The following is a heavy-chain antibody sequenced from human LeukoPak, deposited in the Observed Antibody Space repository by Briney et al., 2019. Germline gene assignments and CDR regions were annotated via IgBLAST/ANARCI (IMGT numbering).Heavy chain of an antibody. CDR2: MNPNSGNT. J-gene: IGHJ5*02. CDR1: GYTFTSYD. D-gene: IGHD6-13*01. CDR3: ARVPARIAATSRFKYNWFDP. V-gene: IGHV1-8*03. Sequence: ASVKVSCKASGYTFTSYDINWVRQATGQGLEWMGWMNPNSGNTGYAQKFQGRVTITRNTSISTAYMELSSLRSEDTAVYYCARVPARIAATSRFKYNWFDPWGQGTLVTVSS.